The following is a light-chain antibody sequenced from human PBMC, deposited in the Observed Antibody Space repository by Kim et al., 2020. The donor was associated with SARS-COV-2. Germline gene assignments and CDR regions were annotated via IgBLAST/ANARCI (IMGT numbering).Light chain of an antibody. CDR2: DAS. CDR3: QQSFTTPLT. V-gene: IGKV1-39*01. CDR1: QRITNF. Sequence: ASVGVRVNITGRASQRITNFLNWYQQKPGRAPEILLFDASTLYTGVPSRFSGSGSGADFTLTISSLQPDDSATYYCQQSFTTPLTFGQGTRLEIK. J-gene: IGKJ5*01.